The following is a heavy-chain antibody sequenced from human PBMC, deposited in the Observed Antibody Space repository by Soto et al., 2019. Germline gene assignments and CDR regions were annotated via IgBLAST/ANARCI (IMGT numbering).Heavy chain of an antibody. V-gene: IGHV3-9*01. J-gene: IGHJ4*02. CDR3: VALYNSNSPEGSGSYYNGDY. D-gene: IGHD3-10*01. CDR2: ISWNSGSI. CDR1: GFTFDDYA. Sequence: GGSLRLSCAASGFTFDDYAMHWVRQAPGKGLEWVSGISWNSGSIGYADSVKGRFTISRDNAKNSLYLQMNSLRAEDTALYYCVALYNSNSPEGSGSYYNGDYWGQGTLVTVSS.